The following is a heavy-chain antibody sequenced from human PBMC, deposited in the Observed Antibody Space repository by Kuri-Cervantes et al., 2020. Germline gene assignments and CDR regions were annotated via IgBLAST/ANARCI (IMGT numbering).Heavy chain of an antibody. CDR2: ISTSGDTI. J-gene: IGHJ4*02. V-gene: IGHV3-11*01. CDR1: GFTLSDYY. CDR3: ARDLVSDFTMVRGVIGD. D-gene: IGHD3-10*01. Sequence: GESLKISCAASGFTLSDYYMSWIRQAPGKGLEWLSYISTSGDTIYYADSVKGRFTISRDNAKNSLYLQMNSLRAEDTAVYYCARDLVSDFTMVRGVIGDWGQGTLVTVSS.